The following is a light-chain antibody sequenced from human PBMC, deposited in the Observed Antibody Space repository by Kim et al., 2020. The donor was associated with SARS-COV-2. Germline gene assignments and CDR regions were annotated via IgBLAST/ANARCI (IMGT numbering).Light chain of an antibody. CDR2: SAS. V-gene: IGKV3-15*01. J-gene: IGKJ4*01. CDR1: QSVGTK. Sequence: VSPGERGTLSCRARQSVGTKLCWYQQRPGHAPRLLIHSASTRANGIPAKFSASVSGTDFTLTINSLQSEDFAVYYCHQYDDWPPSTFGGGTKLEI. CDR3: HQYDDWPPST.